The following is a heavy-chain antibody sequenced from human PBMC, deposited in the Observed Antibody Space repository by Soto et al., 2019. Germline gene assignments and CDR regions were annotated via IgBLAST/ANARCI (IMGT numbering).Heavy chain of an antibody. CDR3: AWGINYAYRGAYYGY. CDR1: GFTFSSYS. CDR2: ISSSSSYI. V-gene: IGHV3-21*01. J-gene: IGHJ4*02. D-gene: IGHD3-22*01. Sequence: EVQLVESGGGLVKPGGSLRLSCAASGFTFSSYSMNWVRQAPGKGLEWVSSISSSSSYIYYADSVKGRFTISRDNAKNSPYLQMNRLRAEDTAMYYCAWGINYAYRGAYYGYWGQGTLVTVSS.